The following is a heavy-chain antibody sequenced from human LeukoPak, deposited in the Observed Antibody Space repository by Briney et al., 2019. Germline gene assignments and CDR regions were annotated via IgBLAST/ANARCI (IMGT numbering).Heavy chain of an antibody. D-gene: IGHD3-10*01. CDR3: ARDGRGSRSSWFDP. V-gene: IGHV1-8*03. J-gene: IGHJ5*02. Sequence: GASVKVSCKASGYSFTDYDINWVRQATGQGLEWMGWMNPNSGNTGYAQKFRGRVFITRNTSISTAYMELSSLRSDDTAVYYCARDGRGSRSSWFDPWGQGTLVIVSS. CDR2: MNPNSGNT. CDR1: GYSFTDYD.